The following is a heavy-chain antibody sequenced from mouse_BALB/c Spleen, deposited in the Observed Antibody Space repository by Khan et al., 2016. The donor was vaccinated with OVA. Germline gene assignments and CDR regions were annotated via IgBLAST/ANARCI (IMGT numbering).Heavy chain of an antibody. V-gene: IGHV1-4*01. Sequence: VKLVESGAELARPGASVKMSRKASGYTFTSYTIHWIKKRPGQGLEWIGYINPSNGYTNYNQKFKDKATLTTDKSSTTAYLQLSSLTSDDSAVYNCVRDGAYHRNDGWFAYWGQGTLVTVSA. CDR2: INPSNGYT. J-gene: IGHJ3*01. CDR1: GYTFTSYT. D-gene: IGHD2-14*01. CDR3: VRDGAYHRNDGWFAY.